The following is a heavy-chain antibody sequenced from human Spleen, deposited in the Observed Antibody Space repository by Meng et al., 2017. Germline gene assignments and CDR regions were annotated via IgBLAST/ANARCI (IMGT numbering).Heavy chain of an antibody. Sequence: GESLKISCAASGFTFSSYPMIWVRQAPGKGLVWVSRINSDGSSTGYADSVKGRFTISRDNAKNTLYLQMNNLRAEDTAVYICARGGGLGTFYAFDIWGQGTMVTVSS. V-gene: IGHV3-74*01. CDR2: INSDGSST. CDR3: ARGGGLGTFYAFDI. CDR1: GFTFSSYP. J-gene: IGHJ3*02. D-gene: IGHD3-16*01.